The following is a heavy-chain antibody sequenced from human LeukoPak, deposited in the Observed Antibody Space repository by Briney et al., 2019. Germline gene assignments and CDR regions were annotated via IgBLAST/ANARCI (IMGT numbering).Heavy chain of an antibody. CDR2: IIPIFGTA. Sequence: GASVKVSCKASGGTFSSYAISWVRQAPGQGLEWMGGIIPIFGTANYAQKFQGRVTITADESTSTAYMELSSLRSEDTAVYYCARAPVKTIGVVIIGFDAFDIWGQGTMVTVSS. V-gene: IGHV1-69*13. D-gene: IGHD3-3*01. CDR3: ARAPVKTIGVVIIGFDAFDI. CDR1: GGTFSSYA. J-gene: IGHJ3*02.